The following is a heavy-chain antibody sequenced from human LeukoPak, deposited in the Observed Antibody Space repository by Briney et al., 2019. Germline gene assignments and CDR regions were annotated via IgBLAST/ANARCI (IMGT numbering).Heavy chain of an antibody. Sequence: GGALRLSCAASGFTVSSNYMSWVRQAPGKGLEGVSVIYSGGSTYYTDSVIDRFAISRDNSKNTLYLQMNSLRAGDTAVYYCARVVVLPAAYFDYWGQGTLVTVSS. CDR2: IYSGGST. CDR1: GFTVSSNY. D-gene: IGHD2-2*01. J-gene: IGHJ4*02. CDR3: ARVVVLPAAYFDY. V-gene: IGHV3-66*01.